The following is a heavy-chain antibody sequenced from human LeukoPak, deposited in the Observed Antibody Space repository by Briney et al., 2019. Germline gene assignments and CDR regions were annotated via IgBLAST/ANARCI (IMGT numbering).Heavy chain of an antibody. CDR1: GFTFSSYG. D-gene: IGHD6-19*01. CDR2: ISYDGSNK. J-gene: IGHJ4*02. V-gene: IGHV3-30*03. Sequence: PGGSLRLSCAASGFTFSSYGVHWVRQAPGKGLEWVAVISYDGSNKYYADSVKGRFTISRDNSKNTLYLQMNSLRAEDTAVYYCARDCSGWSDYWGQGTLVTVSS. CDR3: ARDCSGWSDY.